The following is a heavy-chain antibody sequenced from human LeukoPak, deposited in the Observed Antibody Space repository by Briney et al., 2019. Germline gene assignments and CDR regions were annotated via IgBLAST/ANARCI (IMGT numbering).Heavy chain of an antibody. J-gene: IGHJ4*02. Sequence: PSETLSLTCAVYGGSFSGYYWSWIRQPPGKGLEWIGEINHSGSTNYNPSLKSRVTMSVDTSKNQFSLSLYSVTAADTAVYYCARDLGPAYGETGDFDYWGQGTLVTVSS. CDR1: GGSFSGYY. CDR2: INHSGST. D-gene: IGHD4-17*01. CDR3: ARDLGPAYGETGDFDY. V-gene: IGHV4-34*01.